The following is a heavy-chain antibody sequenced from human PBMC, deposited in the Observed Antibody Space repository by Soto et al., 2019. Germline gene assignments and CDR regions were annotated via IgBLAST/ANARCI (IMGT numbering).Heavy chain of an antibody. CDR3: TTVTPPG. CDR2: IKSKTEGGTT. V-gene: IGHV3-15*01. CDR1: GFTFNNAW. Sequence: GGSLRLSCVASGFTFNNAWMTWVRQAPGKGLEWVGRIKSKTEGGTTDYAAPVKGRFTLSRDDSKNTLYLQMNSLKTEDSAVYYCTTVTPPGWGQGTLVPVSS. J-gene: IGHJ4*02.